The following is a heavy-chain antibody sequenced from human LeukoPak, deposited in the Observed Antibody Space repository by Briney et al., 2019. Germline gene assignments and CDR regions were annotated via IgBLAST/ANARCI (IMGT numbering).Heavy chain of an antibody. CDR1: GYTFTTYW. CDR2: IYPGDSDT. CDR3: ARGHCSSTSCSGDAFDI. D-gene: IGHD2-2*01. V-gene: IGHV5-51*01. Sequence: GESLKIPCKGSGYTFTTYWIAWVRQMPGKGLEWMGIIYPGDSDTRYSPSFQGQVTISADKSISTAYLQWSSLKASDIAMYYCARGHCSSTSCSGDAFDIWGQGTMVTVSS. J-gene: IGHJ3*02.